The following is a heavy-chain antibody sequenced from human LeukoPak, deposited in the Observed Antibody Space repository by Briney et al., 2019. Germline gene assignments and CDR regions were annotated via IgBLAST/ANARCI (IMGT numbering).Heavy chain of an antibody. CDR1: GYTFTSYY. D-gene: IGHD2-2*01. Sequence: GASVKVSCKASGYTFTSYYMHWVRQAPGQGLEWMGIINPSGGSTSYAQKFQGRVTMTRDTSISTAYMELSRLRSDDTAVYYCARGIVVVPAAAFDYWGQGTLVTVSS. J-gene: IGHJ4*02. V-gene: IGHV1-46*01. CDR2: INPSGGST. CDR3: ARGIVVVPAAAFDY.